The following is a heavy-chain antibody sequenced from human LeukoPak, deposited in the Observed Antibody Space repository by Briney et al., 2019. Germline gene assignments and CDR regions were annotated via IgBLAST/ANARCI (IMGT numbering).Heavy chain of an antibody. V-gene: IGHV4-59*01. CDR2: IYYSGST. J-gene: IGHJ5*02. CDR1: GGSISSYY. Sequence: SETLSLTCTVSGGSISSYYWSWLRQPPGKGLEWIGYIYYSGSTNYNPSLKSRVTISVDTSKNQFSLKLSSVTAADTAVYYCARDRAYYDFWSGYFRVSWFDPWGQGTPVTVSS. D-gene: IGHD3-3*01. CDR3: ARDRAYYDFWSGYFRVSWFDP.